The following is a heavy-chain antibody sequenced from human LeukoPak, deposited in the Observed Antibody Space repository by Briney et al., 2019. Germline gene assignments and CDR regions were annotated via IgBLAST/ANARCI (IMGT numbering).Heavy chain of an antibody. D-gene: IGHD5-12*01. CDR3: AREVDSGYYYMDV. CDR1: GFTFGSYE. CDR2: ISSSGSTI. Sequence: PGGSLRLSCAASGFTFGSYEMNWVRQAPGKGLEWVSYISSSGSTIYYADSVKGRFTISRDNAKNSLYLQMNSLRAEDTAVYYCAREVDSGYYYMDVWGKGTTVTVSS. V-gene: IGHV3-48*03. J-gene: IGHJ6*03.